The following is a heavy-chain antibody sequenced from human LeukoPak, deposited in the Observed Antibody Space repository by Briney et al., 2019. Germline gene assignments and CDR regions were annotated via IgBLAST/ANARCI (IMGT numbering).Heavy chain of an antibody. J-gene: IGHJ6*04. CDR2: IYHSGST. Sequence: SETLSLTCTVSGYSISSGYYWGWIRQPPGKGLEWIGSIYHSGSTYYNPSLKSRATISVDTSKNQFSLKLSSVTAADTAVYYYARELGLMDVWGKGTTVTVSS. D-gene: IGHD3/OR15-3a*01. CDR1: GYSISSGYY. V-gene: IGHV4-38-2*02. CDR3: ARELGLMDV.